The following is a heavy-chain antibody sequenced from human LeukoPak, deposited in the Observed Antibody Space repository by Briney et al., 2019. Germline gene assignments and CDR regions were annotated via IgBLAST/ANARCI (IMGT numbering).Heavy chain of an antibody. CDR2: IYYSGST. CDR1: GGSISSYY. V-gene: IGHV4-59*01. D-gene: IGHD2-21*01. CDR3: ARLFEVVDAFDI. J-gene: IGHJ3*02. Sequence: PSQTLSLTCTVSGGSISSYYWSWIRQPPGKGLEWLVYIYYSGSTNYNPSLNSRVTISVDASKNQFSLKLSSVTAADTAVYYCARLFEVVDAFDIWGQGTMVTVSS.